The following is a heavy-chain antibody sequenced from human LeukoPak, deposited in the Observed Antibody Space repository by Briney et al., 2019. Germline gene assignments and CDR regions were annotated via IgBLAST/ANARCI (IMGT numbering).Heavy chain of an antibody. CDR3: ARDGRVVAATYYYYYGMDV. D-gene: IGHD2-15*01. CDR2: MNPNSGNT. J-gene: IGHJ6*02. V-gene: IGHV1-8*02. CDR1: GYTFTGYY. Sequence: ASVKVSCKASGYTFTGYYMHWVRQATGQGLEWMGWMNPNSGNTGYAQKFQGRVTMTRNTSISTAYMELSSLRSEDTAVYYCARDGRVVAATYYYYYGMDVWGQGTTVTVSS.